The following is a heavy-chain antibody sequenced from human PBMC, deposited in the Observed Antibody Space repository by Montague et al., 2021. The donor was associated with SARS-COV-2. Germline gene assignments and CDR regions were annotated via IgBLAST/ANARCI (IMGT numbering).Heavy chain of an antibody. Sequence: SLRLSCAASGFTFSNYNMNWVCQAPGKGLEWVSSISSSSSYIYYADSVKGRFTISRDNAKNSLYLQMNSLRAEDTAVYYCARDARYDFWSGYYFDYWSQGTLVTVSS. J-gene: IGHJ4*02. CDR3: ARDARYDFWSGYYFDY. D-gene: IGHD3-3*01. V-gene: IGHV3-21*01. CDR1: GFTFSNYN. CDR2: ISSSSSYI.